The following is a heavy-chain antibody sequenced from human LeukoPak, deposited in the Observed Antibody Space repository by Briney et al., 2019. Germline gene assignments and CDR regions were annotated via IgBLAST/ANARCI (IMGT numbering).Heavy chain of an antibody. D-gene: IGHD6-13*01. CDR2: INHSGST. V-gene: IGHV4-34*01. J-gene: IGHJ4*02. CDR3: ARFPGYSSSHHDY. CDR1: GGSFSGYY. Sequence: SETLSLTCAVYGGSFSGYYWSWIRQPPGKGLEWIGEINHSGSTNYNPSLKSRVTISVDTSKNQFSLKLSSVTAADTAVYYCARFPGYSSSHHDYWGKGTLSPSPQ.